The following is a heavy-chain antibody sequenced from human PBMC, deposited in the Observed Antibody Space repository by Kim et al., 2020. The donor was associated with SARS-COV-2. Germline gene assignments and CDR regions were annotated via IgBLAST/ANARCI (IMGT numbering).Heavy chain of an antibody. V-gene: IGHV4-4*02. D-gene: IGHD2-2*01. J-gene: IGHJ4*02. Sequence: SETLSLTCAVSGGSISSSNWWSWVRQPPGKGLEWIGEIYHSGSTNYNPSLKSRVTISVDKSKNQFSLKLSSVTAADTAVYYCARVYQLLLWGFDYWGQGTLVTVSS. CDR3: ARVYQLLLWGFDY. CDR2: IYHSGST. CDR1: GGSISSSNW.